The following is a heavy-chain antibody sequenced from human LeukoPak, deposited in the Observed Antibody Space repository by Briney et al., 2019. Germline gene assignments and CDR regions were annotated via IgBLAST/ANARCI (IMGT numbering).Heavy chain of an antibody. V-gene: IGHV3-11*01. D-gene: IGHD1-26*01. CDR1: KFTFSDYY. CDR3: ARTLVRATYAFDI. Sequence: KPGGSLRLSCAASKFTFSDYYMSWIRQAPGKGLEWVSYISSSGSTIYYTDSVKGRFTISRDNAKNSLYLQMNSLRAEDTAVYFCARTLVRATYAFDIWGQGTMVTVSS. CDR2: ISSSGSTI. J-gene: IGHJ3*02.